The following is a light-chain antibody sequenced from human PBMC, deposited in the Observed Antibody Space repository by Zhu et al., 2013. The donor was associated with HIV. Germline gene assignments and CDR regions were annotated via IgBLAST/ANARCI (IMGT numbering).Light chain of an antibody. CDR1: SSNIGSNS. J-gene: IGLJ1*01. V-gene: IGLV1-44*01. CDR3: AAWEDSLNGHV. CDR2: SNN. Sequence: QSVLTQPPSASGAPGQRLTISCSGSSSNIGSNSVNWYQQVPGTAPKLLIHSNNQRPSGVPARFAGSKSATSASLVIGGLQSGDEGDYYCAAWEDSLNGHVFGTGTRVTV.